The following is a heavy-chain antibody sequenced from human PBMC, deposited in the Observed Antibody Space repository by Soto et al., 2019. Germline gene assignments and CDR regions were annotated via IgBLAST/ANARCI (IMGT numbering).Heavy chain of an antibody. J-gene: IGHJ4*02. CDR1: GFSFINTW. Sequence: EVQLVESGGALVKPGESLRLSCAASGFSFINTWMNWVRQAPGKGPEWVGRILTPRKGGTTDYSAPAKGRFTISRDDSINRVYLQMSSLKIEDTAVYYCTSRVRTTNDYWGQGTLVTVSS. CDR2: ILTPRKGGTT. D-gene: IGHD1-1*01. CDR3: TSRVRTTNDY. V-gene: IGHV3-15*07.